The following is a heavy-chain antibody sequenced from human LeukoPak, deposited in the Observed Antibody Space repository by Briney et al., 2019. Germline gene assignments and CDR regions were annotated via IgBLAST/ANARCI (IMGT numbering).Heavy chain of an antibody. Sequence: GEALKISSKGSGCGFISYWMGRGRRMPGKGGEWMGIIYPGDSDARYSPSFQGQVTISADKSISTAYLQWSSLKASDTAMYYCARGVQGDYWGQGTLVTVSS. CDR1: GCGFISYW. CDR3: ARGVQGDY. J-gene: IGHJ4*02. V-gene: IGHV5-51*01. CDR2: IYPGDSDA.